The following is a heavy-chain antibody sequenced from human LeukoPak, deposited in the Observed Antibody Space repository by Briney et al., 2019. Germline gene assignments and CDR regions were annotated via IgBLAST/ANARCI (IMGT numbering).Heavy chain of an antibody. D-gene: IGHD3-16*02. CDR1: GITFTIAG. V-gene: IGHV3-30*18. CDR3: AKDKGNRYFDY. Sequence: GGSLRLSCAASGITFTIAGMHWVRQVPGKGLEWVAVISSDGRNIYYADSVKGRFIISRDTSRNILFLQMNGLRVDDTAIYYCAKDKGNRYFDYWGQGTLVTISS. J-gene: IGHJ4*02. CDR2: ISSDGRNI.